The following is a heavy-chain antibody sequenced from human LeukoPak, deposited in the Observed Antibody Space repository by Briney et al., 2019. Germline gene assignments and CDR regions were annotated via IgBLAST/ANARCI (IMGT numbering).Heavy chain of an antibody. Sequence: GGSLRLSCAASGFTFGSYWMSWVRQAPGKGLEWVANIKQDGSETYYVDSVKGRFTISRDNAKNLLYLEMNSLRAEDTALYYCARVYGSSSCPDYWGQGTLVTVSS. CDR1: GFTFGSYW. CDR3: ARVYGSSSCPDY. CDR2: IKQDGSET. J-gene: IGHJ4*02. D-gene: IGHD6-13*01. V-gene: IGHV3-7*01.